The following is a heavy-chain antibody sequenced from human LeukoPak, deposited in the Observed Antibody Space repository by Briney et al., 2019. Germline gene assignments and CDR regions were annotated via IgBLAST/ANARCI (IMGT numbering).Heavy chain of an antibody. CDR1: GFTFDDYG. CDR3: VRDGGSGSYYAVDY. V-gene: IGHV3-20*04. D-gene: IGHD3-10*01. Sequence: PGGSLRLSCVASGFTFDDYGMSWVRQAPGKGLEWVSGINWNGGSTGYADSVKGRFTISRDNAKNSLYLQMNSLRAEDTALYYCVRDGGSGSYYAVDYWGQGTLVTVSS. J-gene: IGHJ4*02. CDR2: INWNGGST.